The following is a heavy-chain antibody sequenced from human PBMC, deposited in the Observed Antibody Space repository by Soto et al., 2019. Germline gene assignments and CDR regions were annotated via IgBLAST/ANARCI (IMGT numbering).Heavy chain of an antibody. CDR1: GGTFSSYA. J-gene: IGHJ3*02. D-gene: IGHD3-10*01. Sequence: SVKVSCKASGGTFSSYAISWVRQAPGQGLEWMGGIIPIFGTANYAQKFQGRVTITADESTSTAYMELSSLRSEDTAVYYCAYMVRGVIDAFDIWGQGTMVTVSS. CDR2: IIPIFGTA. CDR3: AYMVRGVIDAFDI. V-gene: IGHV1-69*13.